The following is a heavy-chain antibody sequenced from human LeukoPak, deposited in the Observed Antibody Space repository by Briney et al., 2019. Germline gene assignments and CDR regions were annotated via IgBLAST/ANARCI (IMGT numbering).Heavy chain of an antibody. D-gene: IGHD2-8*01. CDR1: GFYLGNHG. J-gene: IGHJ6*03. CDR3: ARHRASVFAGYMDV. V-gene: IGHV3-33*01. CDR2: IYSDGVNK. Sequence: PGTSLRLSCAASGFYLGNHGMHWVRQAPGKGLEWVAIIYSDGVNKYCADSVKGRFTISRDTSKNTLFLEMESLTTEDTAVYYCARHRASVFAGYMDVWGKGATVSVSS.